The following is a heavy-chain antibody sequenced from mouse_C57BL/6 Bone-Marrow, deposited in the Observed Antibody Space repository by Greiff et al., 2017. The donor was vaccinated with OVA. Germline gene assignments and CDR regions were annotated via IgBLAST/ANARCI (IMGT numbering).Heavy chain of an antibody. V-gene: IGHV1-26*01. Sequence: VQLQQSGPELVKPGASVKISCKASGYTFTDYYMNWVKQSHGKSLEWIGDINPNNGGTSYNQKFKGKATLTVDKSSSTAYMELRSLTSEDSAVYYCARERIWGDWYFDVWGTGTTVTVSS. CDR2: INPNNGGT. CDR1: GYTFTDYY. CDR3: ARERIWGDWYFDV. J-gene: IGHJ1*03.